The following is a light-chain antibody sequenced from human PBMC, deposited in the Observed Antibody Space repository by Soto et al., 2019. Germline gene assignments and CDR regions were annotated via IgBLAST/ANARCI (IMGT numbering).Light chain of an antibody. CDR3: RSHTSGRIDYV. Sequence: QSALTQPASVSGSPGQSITISCTGTSSDVGGYNYVSWYQQHPGKAPKLMIYEVSNRPSGVSNRFSGSKSGNRASLAISGLPDEDEPAYYCRSHTSGRIDYVFGTGTKVTVL. V-gene: IGLV2-14*01. CDR1: SSDVGGYNY. J-gene: IGLJ1*01. CDR2: EVS.